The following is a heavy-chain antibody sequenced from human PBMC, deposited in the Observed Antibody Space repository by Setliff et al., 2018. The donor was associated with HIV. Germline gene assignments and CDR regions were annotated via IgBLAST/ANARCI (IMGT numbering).Heavy chain of an antibody. V-gene: IGHV1-8*02. D-gene: IGHD3-9*01. CDR3: ARTWGAGVTGYWFEP. J-gene: IGHJ5*02. Sequence: VASVKVSCKASGYTFTSYDINWVRQATGQGLEWMGWMNPNSGNTGFAQKFQGRVTMTRNTSISTAYMELRSLRSEDTAVYFCARTWGAGVTGYWFEPWGQGTRVTVSS. CDR2: MNPNSGNT. CDR1: GYTFTSYD.